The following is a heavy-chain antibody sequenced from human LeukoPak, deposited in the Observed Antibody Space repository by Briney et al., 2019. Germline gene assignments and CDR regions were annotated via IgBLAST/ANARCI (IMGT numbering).Heavy chain of an antibody. J-gene: IGHJ5*02. CDR3: ARDMWQQFDWFDP. V-gene: IGHV1-2*02. CDR1: GYTFTAYY. D-gene: IGHD6-13*01. CDR2: INPNTGDT. Sequence: ASVKVSCKASGYTFTAYYMHWVRQAPGQGLEWMGWINPNTGDTDSAERFQGRVTMTRDSSISTAYLELSRLTSDDTAVYYCARDMWQQFDWFDPWGQGTLVTVSS.